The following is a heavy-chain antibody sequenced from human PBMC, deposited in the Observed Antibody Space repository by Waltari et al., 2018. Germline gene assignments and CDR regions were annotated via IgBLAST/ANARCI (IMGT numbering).Heavy chain of an antibody. CDR2: IYSGGSI. J-gene: IGHJ2*01. CDR3: AREAPGYFDL. CDR1: GFTVSSNY. Sequence: EVQLEESGGGLIQPGGSLRLSCAASGFTVSSNYMSWVRQAPGKGLEWGSVIYSGGSIYYADSVKGRFTISRGNSKNTVYLQMNSLRVEDTAVYYCAREAPGYFDLWGRGTLVTVSS. V-gene: IGHV3-53*01.